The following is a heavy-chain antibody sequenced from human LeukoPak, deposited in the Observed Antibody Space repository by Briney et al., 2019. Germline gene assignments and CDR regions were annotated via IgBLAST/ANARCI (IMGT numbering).Heavy chain of an antibody. V-gene: IGHV4-61*10. CDR1: GDSVNSASSY. CDR3: ARSQFYGSGSYQGRWFDP. J-gene: IGHJ5*02. CDR2: IYYSGST. D-gene: IGHD3-10*01. Sequence: SETLSLTCTVSGDSVNSASSYWAWIRQPAGKGLDWIGNIYYSGSTYYNPSLKSRVNISVDTSKNQFSLKLTSVTAADTAVYYCARSQFYGSGSYQGRWFDPWGQGTLVTVSS.